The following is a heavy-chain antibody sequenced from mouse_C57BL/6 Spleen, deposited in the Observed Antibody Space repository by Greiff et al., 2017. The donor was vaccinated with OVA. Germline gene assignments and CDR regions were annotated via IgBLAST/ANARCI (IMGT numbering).Heavy chain of an antibody. CDR3: ARWATTVVVDYFDY. D-gene: IGHD1-1*01. CDR1: GYTFTSYW. V-gene: IGHV1-64*01. CDR2: IHPNSGST. J-gene: IGHJ2*01. Sequence: QVQLQQPGAELVKPGASVKLSCKASGYTFTSYWMHWVKQRPGQGLEWIGMIHPNSGSTNYNEKFKSKATLTVDKSSSTAYMQLSSLTSEDSAVYYCARWATTVVVDYFDYWGQGTTLTVSS.